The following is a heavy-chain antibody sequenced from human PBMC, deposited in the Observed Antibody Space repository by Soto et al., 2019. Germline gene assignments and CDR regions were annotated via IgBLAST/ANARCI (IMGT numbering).Heavy chain of an antibody. Sequence: PSETLSLTRTVSGGSISSGKYFCSWIRQDPGKGLEWIGDIYYSGSTHYNPSRKSRVTISVETPKNQFSLKLRSVTAADTAVYYCAREDSTEGGMDVWGQGTTVTVSS. V-gene: IGHV4-31*03. D-gene: IGHD4-17*01. CDR1: GGSISSGKYF. J-gene: IGHJ6*02. CDR3: AREDSTEGGMDV. CDR2: IYYSGST.